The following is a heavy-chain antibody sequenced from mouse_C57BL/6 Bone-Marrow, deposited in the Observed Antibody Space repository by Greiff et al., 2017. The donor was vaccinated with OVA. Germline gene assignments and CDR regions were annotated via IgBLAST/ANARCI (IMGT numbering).Heavy chain of an antibody. J-gene: IGHJ1*03. CDR2: ISYDGSN. D-gene: IGHD2-4*01. CDR1: GYSITSGYY. Sequence: VQLQQSGPGLVKPSQSLSLTCSVTGYSITSGYYWNWIRQFPGNKLEWMGYISYDGSNNYNPSLKNRISITRDTSKNQFFLKLNSVTTEDTATYYCAREGVYYDYGNWYFDVWGTGTTVTVSS. CDR3: AREGVYYDYGNWYFDV. V-gene: IGHV3-6*01.